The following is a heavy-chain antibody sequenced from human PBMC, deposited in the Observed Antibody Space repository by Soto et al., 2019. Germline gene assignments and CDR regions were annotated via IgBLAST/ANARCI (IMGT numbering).Heavy chain of an antibody. CDR1: GDSISSSRHY. V-gene: IGHV4-39*01. D-gene: IGHD5-18*01. Sequence: QLRLQESGPGLVKPSETLSLTCIVSGDSISSSRHYWGWIRQPPGKGLEWIGCIYYSGNTYYSPSHKSRVTMSVDMSKDQFSLRLSSVTAADTALYYCARLHISGLVDYWGQGTLVTVSS. CDR3: ARLHISGLVDY. J-gene: IGHJ4*02. CDR2: IYYSGNT.